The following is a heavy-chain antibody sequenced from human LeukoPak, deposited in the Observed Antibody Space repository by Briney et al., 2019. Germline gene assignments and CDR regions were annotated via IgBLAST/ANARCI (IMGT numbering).Heavy chain of an antibody. CDR3: ARVRDGFDP. Sequence: ASVMVSCKASGGTFTSYAISWVRQAPGQGLEWMGGIIPIFGTANYAQKFQGRVTITADESTSTAYMELSSLRSEGTAVYYCARVRDGFDPWGQGTLVTVSS. V-gene: IGHV1-69*13. CDR1: GGTFTSYA. CDR2: IIPIFGTA. J-gene: IGHJ5*02.